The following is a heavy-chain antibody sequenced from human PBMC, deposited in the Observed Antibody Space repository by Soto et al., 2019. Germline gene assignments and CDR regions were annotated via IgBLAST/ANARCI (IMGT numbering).Heavy chain of an antibody. V-gene: IGHV3-33*01. J-gene: IGHJ4*02. CDR1: GFTFSSYG. D-gene: IGHD2-2*02. CDR3: ASASDIVVVPAAIGY. CDR2: IWYDGSNK. Sequence: QVQLVESGGGVVQPGRSLRLSCAASGFTFSSYGMHWVRQAPGKGLEWVAVIWYDGSNKYYADSVKGRFTISRDNSKNTLYLQMNSLRAEDTAVYYCASASDIVVVPAAIGYWGQGTLVTVSS.